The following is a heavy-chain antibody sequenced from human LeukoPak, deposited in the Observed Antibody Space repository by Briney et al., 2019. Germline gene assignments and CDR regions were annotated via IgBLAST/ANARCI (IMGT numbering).Heavy chain of an antibody. V-gene: IGHV3-7*01. D-gene: IGHD6-13*01. CDR3: ARMSVYSSTWLAYYMDV. CDR2: IKHDGSDK. Sequence: GGSLRLSCAASGFTASLYWMTWVRQAPGKGLEWVANIKHDGSDKHYVDSVKGRFTISRDNAKNSVYLQMSSLRAEDTAAYYCARMSVYSSTWLAYYMDVWGKGTTVTVSS. CDR1: GFTASLYW. J-gene: IGHJ6*03.